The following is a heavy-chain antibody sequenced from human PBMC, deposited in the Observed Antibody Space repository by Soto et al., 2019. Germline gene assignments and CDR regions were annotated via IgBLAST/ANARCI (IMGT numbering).Heavy chain of an antibody. J-gene: IGHJ4*02. V-gene: IGHV4-39*01. CDR2: IYYSGST. CDR3: ARSTTAAGFDY. D-gene: IGHD6-13*01. CDR1: GGSISSSSYY. Sequence: SETLSLTCTVSGGSISSSSYYWGWIRQPPGKGLEWIGSIYYSGSTYYNPSLKSRVTISVDTSKNQFSLKLSSVTAADTAVYYCARSTTAAGFDYWGQGTLVTSPQ.